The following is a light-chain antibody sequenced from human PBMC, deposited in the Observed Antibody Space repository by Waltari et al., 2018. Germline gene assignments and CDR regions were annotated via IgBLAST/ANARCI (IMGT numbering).Light chain of an antibody. V-gene: IGKV3-11*01. Sequence: EIVLTQSPATLSLSPGERATLSCRASQSLRNYLIWYQQKPGQAPRLLIYDASNRATGIPARFSGSGSGTDFTLTISSLEPEDFAVYYCQQRTNWPPTFGQGTRLEIK. CDR1: QSLRNY. J-gene: IGKJ5*01. CDR2: DAS. CDR3: QQRTNWPPT.